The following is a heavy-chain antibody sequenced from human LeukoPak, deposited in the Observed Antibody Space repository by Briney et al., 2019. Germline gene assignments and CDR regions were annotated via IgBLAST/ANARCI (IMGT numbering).Heavy chain of an antibody. Sequence: ASVKVSCKASGYTFTSYGISWVRQAPGQGLEWMGWISAYNGNTNYAQKLQGRVTMTTDTSTSTAYMELRGLRSDDTAVYYCARDLRRYYYDSSGYYLDYWGQGTLVTVSS. CDR1: GYTFTSYG. V-gene: IGHV1-18*01. CDR3: ARDLRRYYYDSSGYYLDY. J-gene: IGHJ4*02. CDR2: ISAYNGNT. D-gene: IGHD3-22*01.